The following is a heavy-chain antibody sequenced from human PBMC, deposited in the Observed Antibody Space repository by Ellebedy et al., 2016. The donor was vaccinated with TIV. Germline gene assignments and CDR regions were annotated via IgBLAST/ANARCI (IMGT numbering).Heavy chain of an antibody. J-gene: IGHJ5*02. V-gene: IGHV3-21*01. Sequence: GESLKISXAASGLTFRSYSMNWVRQAPGKGLEWVSSISSSSSYIYYADSVKGRFTISRDNAKNSLFLQMNSLRAEDTAVYYCARINWNGFDPWGQGTLVTVSS. CDR1: GLTFRSYS. CDR3: ARINWNGFDP. D-gene: IGHD1-1*01. CDR2: ISSSSSYI.